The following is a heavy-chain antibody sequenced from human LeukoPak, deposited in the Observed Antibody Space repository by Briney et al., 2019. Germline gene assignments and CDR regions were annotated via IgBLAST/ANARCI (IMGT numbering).Heavy chain of an antibody. D-gene: IGHD3-16*01. CDR3: ARTPFTFGGAHFDY. CDR2: ISYDGSNK. CDR1: GFTFSSYG. Sequence: GGSLRLSCAASGFTFSSYGMHWVRQAPGKGLEWVAVISYDGSNKYYADSVKGRFTISRDNSKNTLYLQMNSLRAEDTAVYYCARTPFTFGGAHFDYWGQGTLVTVSS. V-gene: IGHV3-30*03. J-gene: IGHJ4*02.